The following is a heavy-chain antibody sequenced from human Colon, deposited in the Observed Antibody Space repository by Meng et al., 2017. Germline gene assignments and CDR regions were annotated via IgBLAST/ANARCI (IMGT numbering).Heavy chain of an antibody. J-gene: IGHJ4*02. CDR2: INPGNGDT. CDR3: AKDQDFGGTPDS. Sequence: QGQVLQSGAGVKEPGASVKVSCKPSGYPFIHYALHWVRQAPGQRLEWMGWINPGNGDTKSSHKFQGRLTITRDTSASTAYMELSSLRSEDTAVYYCAKDQDFGGTPDSWGQGTLVTVSS. V-gene: IGHV1-3*01. D-gene: IGHD4-23*01. CDR1: GYPFIHYA.